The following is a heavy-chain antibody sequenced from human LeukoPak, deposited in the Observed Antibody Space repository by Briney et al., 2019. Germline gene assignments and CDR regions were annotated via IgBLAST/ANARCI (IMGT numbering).Heavy chain of an antibody. CDR3: ARVAGNCGGDCYRLVY. J-gene: IGHJ4*02. Sequence: ASVKVSCKASGYTFTTYVINWVRQATGQGFEWMAWVNPNSGNTGYAQKFQGRVTMTRNTSISTAYMELSSLRSEDTAVYYCARVAGNCGGDCYRLVYWGQGTLVTVAS. V-gene: IGHV1-8*01. CDR1: GYTFTTYV. CDR2: VNPNSGNT. D-gene: IGHD2-21*01.